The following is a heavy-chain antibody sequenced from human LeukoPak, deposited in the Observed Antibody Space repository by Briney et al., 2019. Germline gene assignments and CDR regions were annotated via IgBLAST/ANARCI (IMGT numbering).Heavy chain of an antibody. V-gene: IGHV3-48*02. CDR2: ISSSSSTI. Sequence: GGSLRLSCAASGFTFSSYSMNWVRQAPGKGLEWVSYISSSSSTIYYVDSVKGRFTISRDNAKNSLYLQMNSLRDEDTAVYYCARGGDYVWGSYGYFDYWGQGTLVTVSS. J-gene: IGHJ4*02. CDR1: GFTFSSYS. CDR3: ARGGDYVWGSYGYFDY. D-gene: IGHD3-16*01.